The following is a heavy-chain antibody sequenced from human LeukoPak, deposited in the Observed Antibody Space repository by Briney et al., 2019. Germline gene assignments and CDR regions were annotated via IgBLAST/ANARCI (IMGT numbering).Heavy chain of an antibody. J-gene: IGHJ4*02. CDR2: IHHSKSS. CDR1: GGSINSYY. V-gene: IGHV4-59*12. D-gene: IGHD2-21*02. CDR3: ARGGDWLSDY. Sequence: SETLSLTCSVSGGSINSYYWSWIRQPPGKGLEWIGEIHHSKSSNYYPSLKSRVTISVDKSKNQFSLELNSVTAADTAVYYCARGGDWLSDYWGQGILVTVSS.